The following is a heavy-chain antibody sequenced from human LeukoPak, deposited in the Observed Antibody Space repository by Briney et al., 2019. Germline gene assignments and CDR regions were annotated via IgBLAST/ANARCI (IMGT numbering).Heavy chain of an antibody. D-gene: IGHD3-3*01. CDR2: INHSGST. CDR1: GGSFSGYY. V-gene: IGHV4-34*01. CDR3: AREGSRDSWSGPVYYFDY. Sequence: SETLSLTCAVYGGSFSGYYWSWIRQPPGKGLEWIGEINHSGSTNYNPSLKSRVTISVDTSKNQFSLKLSSVTAADTAVYYCAREGSRDSWSGPVYYFDYWGQGTLVTVSS. J-gene: IGHJ4*02.